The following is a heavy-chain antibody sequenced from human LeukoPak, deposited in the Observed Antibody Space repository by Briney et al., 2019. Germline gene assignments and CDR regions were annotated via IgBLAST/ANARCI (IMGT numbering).Heavy chain of an antibody. CDR3: AKESDAFDI. Sequence: GGSLRLSCAASGFTFSSYGMHWVRQAPGKGLEWVAVIWYDGSKKYYADSVKGRFTISRDNSQNTLYLQMNSLRLEDTAVYYCAKESDAFDIWGQGTMVTVSS. CDR1: GFTFSSYG. J-gene: IGHJ3*02. V-gene: IGHV3-30*02. CDR2: IWYDGSKK.